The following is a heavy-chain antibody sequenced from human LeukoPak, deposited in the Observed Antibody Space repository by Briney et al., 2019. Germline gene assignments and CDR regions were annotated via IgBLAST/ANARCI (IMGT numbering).Heavy chain of an antibody. D-gene: IGHD3-9*01. Sequence: GGSLRLSCVASGITFSRHWMKWVRQAPGKGLEWVANIKQDGSEKFYVDSVKGRFTISRDNAKNSLYLQMTSLRPEDTALYYCAGGTGWLIDSWGQGTLVTVSS. V-gene: IGHV3-7*01. CDR3: AGGTGWLIDS. J-gene: IGHJ4*02. CDR2: IKQDGSEK. CDR1: GITFSRHW.